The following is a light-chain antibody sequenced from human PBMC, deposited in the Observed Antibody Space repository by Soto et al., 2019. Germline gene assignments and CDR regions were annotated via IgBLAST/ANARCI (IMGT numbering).Light chain of an antibody. V-gene: IGKV1-5*03. J-gene: IGKJ4*01. CDR2: KAS. CDR1: QTISSW. CDR3: QQYNDLST. Sequence: DIQMTQSPSTLSGSVGDRVTSTCRASQTISSWLAWYQPKPGKAPKVLIYKASTLKSGVPSRFSGSGSGTEFPLPISSLQADDFATYYCQQYNDLSTFGGGTKVDIK.